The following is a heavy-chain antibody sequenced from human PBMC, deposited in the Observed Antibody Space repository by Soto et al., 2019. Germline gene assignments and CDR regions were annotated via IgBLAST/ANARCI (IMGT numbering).Heavy chain of an antibody. V-gene: IGHV1-46*01. CDR3: ATSVNSAMAFDY. D-gene: IGHD5-18*01. CDR2: INPNGCST. Sequence: QVQLVQSGAEVKKPGASVKVSCKASGYTFTHYYIHWVRQAPGQGLEWMGIINPNGCSTTYAQKFRAGFTMTRDTSTSTVYMELSSLRSEDSAVYYCATSVNSAMAFDYWGQGTLVTVSS. J-gene: IGHJ4*02. CDR1: GYTFTHYY.